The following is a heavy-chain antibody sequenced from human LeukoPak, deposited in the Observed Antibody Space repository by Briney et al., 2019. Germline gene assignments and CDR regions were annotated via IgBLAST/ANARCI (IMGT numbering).Heavy chain of an antibody. CDR1: GYTSTSYY. V-gene: IGHV1-46*01. Sequence: ASVKVSCKASGYTSTSYYMHWVRQAPGQGLEWMGIINPSGGSTSYAQKFQGRVTMTRDTSTSTVYMELSSLRSEDTAVYYCASEQQLVLWFDPWGQGTLVTVSS. J-gene: IGHJ5*02. D-gene: IGHD6-13*01. CDR2: INPSGGST. CDR3: ASEQQLVLWFDP.